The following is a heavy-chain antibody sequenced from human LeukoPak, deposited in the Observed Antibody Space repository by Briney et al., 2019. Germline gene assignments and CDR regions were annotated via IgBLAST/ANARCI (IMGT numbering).Heavy chain of an antibody. CDR2: IKPGSGST. J-gene: IGHJ4*02. D-gene: IGHD3-22*01. CDR3: ARDSDRNSIDY. V-gene: IGHV1-46*01. CDR1: GYTFTTYW. Sequence: ASAKVSCKASGYTFTTYWVHWVRQAPGQGLEWMGIIKPGSGSTAYAQKFQGRVTLTSDTSTRTVYMDLSSLKSEDTAVYYCARDSDRNSIDYWGQGSLVTVSS.